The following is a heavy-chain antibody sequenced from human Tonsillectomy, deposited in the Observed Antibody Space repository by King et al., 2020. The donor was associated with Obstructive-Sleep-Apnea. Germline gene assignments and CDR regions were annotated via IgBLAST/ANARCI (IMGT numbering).Heavy chain of an antibody. J-gene: IGHJ4*02. D-gene: IGHD1-26*01. CDR3: ISWRNSGSYYFDY. Sequence: QLQESGPGLVKPSETLSLTCTVSGGSISSSSYYWGWIRQPPGKGLEWIGSIYYSGSTYYNPSLKSRVTISVDTSKNQFSLKLSSVTAADTAVYYCISWRNSGSYYFDYWGQGTLVTVSP. V-gene: IGHV4-39*07. CDR1: GGSISSSSYY. CDR2: IYYSGST.